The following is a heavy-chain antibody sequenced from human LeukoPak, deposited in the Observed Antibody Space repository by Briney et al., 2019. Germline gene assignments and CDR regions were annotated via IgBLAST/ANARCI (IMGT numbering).Heavy chain of an antibody. Sequence: PSQTLSLTCTVSGGSISSGSYYWSWIRQPAGKGLEWIGRIYTSGSTNYNPSLKSRVTISVDTSKNQFSLKLSSVTAADTAVYYCARVVVITTYAFDIWGQGTMVTVPS. CDR3: ARVVVITTYAFDI. D-gene: IGHD3-22*01. V-gene: IGHV4-61*02. CDR1: GGSISSGSYY. CDR2: IYTSGST. J-gene: IGHJ3*02.